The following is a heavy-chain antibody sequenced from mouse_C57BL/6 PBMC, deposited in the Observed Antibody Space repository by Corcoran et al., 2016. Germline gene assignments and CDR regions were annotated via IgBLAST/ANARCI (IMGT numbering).Heavy chain of an antibody. Sequence: QIQLVQSGPELKKPGETVKISCKASGYTFTTYGMSWVKQAPGKGLKWMGWINTYSGVPTYADDFKGRFAFSLETSASTAYLQINNLKNEDTATYFGARGHYYGSSYVGAMDYWGQGTSVTVSS. D-gene: IGHD1-1*01. CDR3: ARGHYYGSSYVGAMDY. CDR1: GYTFTTYG. V-gene: IGHV9-3*01. CDR2: INTYSGVP. J-gene: IGHJ4*01.